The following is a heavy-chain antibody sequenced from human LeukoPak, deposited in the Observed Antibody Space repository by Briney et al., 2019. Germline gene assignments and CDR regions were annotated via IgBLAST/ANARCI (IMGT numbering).Heavy chain of an antibody. D-gene: IGHD5-18*01. CDR2: ISSDSTYI. J-gene: IGHJ4*02. CDR1: GFTFSTYT. CDR3: ARDIVRYSYGVDF. Sequence: GGSLRLSCAVSGFTFSTYTMNWVRQPPGKGLEWVSSISSDSTYIHYADSLTGRFTISRDNAKNSLFLHMNSLRAEDTAMYFCARDIVRYSYGVDFWGLGTLVTVSS. V-gene: IGHV3-21*01.